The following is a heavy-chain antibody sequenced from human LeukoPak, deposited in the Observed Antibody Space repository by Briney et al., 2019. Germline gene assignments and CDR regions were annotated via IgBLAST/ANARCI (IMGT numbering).Heavy chain of an antibody. J-gene: IGHJ4*02. CDR1: GDSVSSNSAA. CDR3: ARDPGYDFWSGYDY. CDR2: SYYRSKWYN. D-gene: IGHD3-3*01. Sequence: RSQTLSLTCAISGDSVSSNSAAWHWIRQSPSRGLEWLGRSYYRSKWYNDYAVSVKSRITINPDTSKNQFSLQLNSVTPEDTAVYYCARDPGYDFWSGYDYWGQGTLVTVSS. V-gene: IGHV6-1*01.